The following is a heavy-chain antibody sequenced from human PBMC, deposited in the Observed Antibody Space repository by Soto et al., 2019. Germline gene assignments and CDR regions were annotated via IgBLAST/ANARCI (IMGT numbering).Heavy chain of an antibody. CDR3: AKARDYIRTWSLDFDS. Sequence: ASVKVSCKASGYTFTTYHMHWVRQAPGQGLEWMGWINVGNGNTKYSQKFQDRVSITRDTSASTVYMELNSLRADDTAVYYCAKARDYIRTWSLDFDSWGQGTLVTVSS. CDR2: INVGNGNT. J-gene: IGHJ4*02. D-gene: IGHD6-13*01. CDR1: GYTFTTYH. V-gene: IGHV1-3*01.